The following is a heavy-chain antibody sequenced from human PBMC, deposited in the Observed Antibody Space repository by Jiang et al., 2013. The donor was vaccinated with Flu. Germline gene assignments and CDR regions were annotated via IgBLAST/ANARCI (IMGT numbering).Heavy chain of an antibody. D-gene: IGHD6-19*01. Sequence: GPGLVKPSETLSLNCAVSGGSISPYSWSWTRQSAGKGLEWIGHVVTSGNTYYNSSLKSRVSMSVDTSKNQFSLKLSSVTAADTAMYYCAIYNRGWLWGQGTLVTVSS. CDR1: GGSISPYS. V-gene: IGHV4-4*07. J-gene: IGHJ4*02. CDR3: AIYNRGWL. CDR2: VVTSGNT.